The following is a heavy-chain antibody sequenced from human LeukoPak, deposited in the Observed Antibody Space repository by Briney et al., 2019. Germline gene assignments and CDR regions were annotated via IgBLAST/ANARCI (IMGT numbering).Heavy chain of an antibody. CDR1: GFTFSSYS. V-gene: IGHV3-21*01. CDR2: ISSSSSYT. Sequence: PGGSLRLSCAASGFTFSSYSLNWVRQAPGKGLEWVSSISSSSSYTYYADSVKGRFTISRDNAKNSLYLQMNSLRAEDTAVYYCARDYGGPDYWGQGTLVTVSS. CDR3: ARDYGGPDY. D-gene: IGHD4-23*01. J-gene: IGHJ4*02.